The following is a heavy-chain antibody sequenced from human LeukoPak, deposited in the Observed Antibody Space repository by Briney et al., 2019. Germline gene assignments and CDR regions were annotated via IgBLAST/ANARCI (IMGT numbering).Heavy chain of an antibody. Sequence: ETSETLSLTCTVSGGSISSYYWSWIRQPPGKGLDWIGYIYYTGSTNYNPSLKSRVTISVDTSKNQFSLKLNSVTDADTAVYYCAGGGPEATAYWGQGTLVTVSS. J-gene: IGHJ4*02. CDR1: GGSISSYY. CDR3: AGGGPEATAY. CDR2: IYYTGST. V-gene: IGHV4-59*01. D-gene: IGHD6-25*01.